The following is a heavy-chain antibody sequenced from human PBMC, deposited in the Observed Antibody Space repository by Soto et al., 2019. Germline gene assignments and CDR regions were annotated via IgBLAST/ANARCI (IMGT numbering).Heavy chain of an antibody. CDR2: ISSDGSSK. CDR1: RVTLTNKV. CDR3: AKDIGLAESGRCSNFSSGIGV. J-gene: IGHJ6*02. Sequence: LGSVASRVTLTNKVMAGVLKAPGQGLEWVAVISSDGSSKYYGDSVRGRFTISRDNSKNTLFLEMNSLRSEDTAVYYCAKDIGLAESGRCSNFSSGIGVWGQG. D-gene: IGHD1-26*01. V-gene: IGHV3-30*18.